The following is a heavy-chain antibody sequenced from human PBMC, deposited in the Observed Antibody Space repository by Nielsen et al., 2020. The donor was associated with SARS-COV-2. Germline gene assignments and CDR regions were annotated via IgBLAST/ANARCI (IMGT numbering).Heavy chain of an antibody. D-gene: IGHD4-17*01. CDR3: ATGLDYGDYAIRPRDWFDP. Sequence: SETLSLTCTVSGYSISSGYYWGWIRQPPGKGLEWIGSIYHSGSTYYNPSLKSRVTISVDTSKNQFSLKLSSVTAADTAVYYCATGLDYGDYAIRPRDWFDPWGQGTLVTVSS. V-gene: IGHV4-38-2*02. CDR1: GYSISSGYY. CDR2: IYHSGST. J-gene: IGHJ5*02.